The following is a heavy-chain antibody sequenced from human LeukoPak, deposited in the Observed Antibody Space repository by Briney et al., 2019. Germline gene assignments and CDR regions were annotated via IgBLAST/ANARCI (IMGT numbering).Heavy chain of an antibody. V-gene: IGHV3-23*01. Sequence: GGSLRLSCAASGFTFSSYAMSWVRQAPGKGLEWVSAISGSGGSTYYADSVKGRFTISRDKSKNTLYLQMNSLGAEDTAVYYCAKDRDGYDFWSGHYKVDVWGQGTTVTVS. CDR2: ISGSGGST. J-gene: IGHJ6*02. D-gene: IGHD3-3*01. CDR1: GFTFSSYA. CDR3: AKDRDGYDFWSGHYKVDV.